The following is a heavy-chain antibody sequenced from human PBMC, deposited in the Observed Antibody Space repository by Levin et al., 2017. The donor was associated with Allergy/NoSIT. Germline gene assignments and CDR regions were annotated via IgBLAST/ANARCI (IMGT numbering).Heavy chain of an antibody. J-gene: IGHJ5*02. V-gene: IGHV5-51*01. CDR3: ARGLWYSSSSGWFDP. Sequence: KVSCKGSGYSFTSYWIGWVRQMPGKGLEWMGIIYPGDSDTRYSPSFQGQVTISADKSISTAYLQWSSLKASDTAMYYCARGLWYSSSSGWFDPWGQGTLVTVSS. CDR2: IYPGDSDT. D-gene: IGHD6-6*01. CDR1: GYSFTSYW.